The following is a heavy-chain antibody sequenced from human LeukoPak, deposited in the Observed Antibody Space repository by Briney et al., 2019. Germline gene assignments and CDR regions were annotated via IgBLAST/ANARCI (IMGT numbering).Heavy chain of an antibody. CDR1: GFSSGRHG. J-gene: IGHJ3*02. CDR2: INLDGTDI. Sequence: PGGLRKLSGPAPGFSSGRHGLNWVGRAQGRGRGGFSLINLDGTDIHYGESVKGRFTISRDNAKNSVYLQMHTLRAEDTAVYYCAGDGVGVLPGDAFDIWSQGTLVTVSS. CDR3: AGDGVGVLPGDAFDI. D-gene: IGHD2-8*01. V-gene: IGHV3-21*05.